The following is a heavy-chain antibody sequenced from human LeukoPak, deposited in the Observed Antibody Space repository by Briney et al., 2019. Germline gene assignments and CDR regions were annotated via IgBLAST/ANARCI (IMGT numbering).Heavy chain of an antibody. V-gene: IGHV3-11*01. CDR3: ARDLNPITMVRGVISPYFDY. D-gene: IGHD3-10*01. Sequence: GGSLRLSCAASGFTFSDYYMSWIRQAPGKGLEWVSYISSRGSTIYYADSVKGRFTVSRDNAKNSLYLQMNSLRAEDTAVYYCARDLNPITMVRGVISPYFDYWGQGTLVTVSS. J-gene: IGHJ4*02. CDR2: ISSRGSTI. CDR1: GFTFSDYY.